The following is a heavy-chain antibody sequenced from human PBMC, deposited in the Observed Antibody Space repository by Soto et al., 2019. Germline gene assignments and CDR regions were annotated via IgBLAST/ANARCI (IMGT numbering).Heavy chain of an antibody. V-gene: IGHV1-69*01. D-gene: IGHD2-2*01. Sequence: QVQLVQSGAEVKKPGSSVKVSCKASGGTFSSYAISWVRQAPGQGLEWMGGIIPIFGTANYAQKFQGRVTITADESTSTAYMELSSLRSEDTAVYYCARVPCSSTSCYHNWFDPWGQETLVTVSS. CDR1: GGTFSSYA. CDR2: IIPIFGTA. CDR3: ARVPCSSTSCYHNWFDP. J-gene: IGHJ5*02.